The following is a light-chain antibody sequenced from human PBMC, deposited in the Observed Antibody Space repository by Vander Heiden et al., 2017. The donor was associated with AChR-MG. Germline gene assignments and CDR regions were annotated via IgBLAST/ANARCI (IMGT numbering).Light chain of an antibody. Sequence: QSALTQPASVSGSPGQSITISCTGTSSDVGGYEYVSWYQQYPGKVHKVMIYDVSNRPSGISNRFSGSKSGNTASLTVSGRQAEDEADYYCISDTRSGTLVFGTGTKVTVL. V-gene: IGLV2-14*03. J-gene: IGLJ1*01. CDR3: ISDTRSGTLV. CDR2: DVS. CDR1: SSDVGGYEY.